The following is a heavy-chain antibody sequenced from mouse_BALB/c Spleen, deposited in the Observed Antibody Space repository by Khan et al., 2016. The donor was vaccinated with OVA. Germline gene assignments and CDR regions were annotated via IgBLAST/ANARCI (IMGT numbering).Heavy chain of an antibody. J-gene: IGHJ4*01. CDR2: IWVSGSK. CDR3: ARDPPYYSMDY. Sequence: QVQLKQSGPGLVAPSQSLSITCTVSGFSLTDYAVSWIRQPPGKGLEWLGVIWVSGSKYYNSVLKPRLSISKDNFKSQVFLMMNSLQADDTAMYYFARDPPYYSMDYWGQGTSVTVSS. V-gene: IGHV2-6-5*01. CDR1: GFSLTDYA.